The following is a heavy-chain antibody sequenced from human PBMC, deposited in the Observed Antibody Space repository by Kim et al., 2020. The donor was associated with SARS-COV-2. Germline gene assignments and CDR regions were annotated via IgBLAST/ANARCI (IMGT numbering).Heavy chain of an antibody. CDR1: GFTFSSYA. Sequence: GGSLRLSCAASGFTFSSYAMSWVRQAPGKGLEWVSAISGSGGSTYYADSVKGRFTISRDNSKNTLYLQMNSLRAEDTAVYYCACGSGSYYDPFDYWGQGTLVTVSS. V-gene: IGHV3-23*01. D-gene: IGHD3-10*01. J-gene: IGHJ4*02. CDR2: ISGSGGST. CDR3: ACGSGSYYDPFDY.